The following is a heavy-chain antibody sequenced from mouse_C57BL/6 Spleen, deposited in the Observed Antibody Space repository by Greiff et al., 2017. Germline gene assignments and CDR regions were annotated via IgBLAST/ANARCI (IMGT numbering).Heavy chain of an antibody. Sequence: DVHLVESGPGLVKPSQSLSLTCSVTGYSITSGYYWNWIRQFPGNKLEWMGYISYDGSNNYNPSLKNRISITRDTSKNQFFLKLNSVTTEDTATYYCARDRYYGSSYPFAYWGQGTLVTVSA. CDR1: GYSITSGYY. D-gene: IGHD1-1*01. CDR3: ARDRYYGSSYPFAY. V-gene: IGHV3-6*01. CDR2: ISYDGSN. J-gene: IGHJ3*01.